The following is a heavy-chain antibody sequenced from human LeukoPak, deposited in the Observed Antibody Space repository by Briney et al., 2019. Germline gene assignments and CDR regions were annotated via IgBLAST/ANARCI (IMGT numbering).Heavy chain of an antibody. J-gene: IGHJ5*02. Sequence: ASVKVSCKASGYTFTSYYMHWVRQAPGQGLEWMGIINPSGGSTSYAQKFQGRVTMTRDTSTSTVYMELSSLRSEDTAVYYCARVGVYYSSGRKKINWFDPWGQGTLVTVSS. V-gene: IGHV1-46*01. CDR1: GYTFTSYY. CDR3: ARVGVYYSSGRKKINWFDP. CDR2: INPSGGST. D-gene: IGHD6-19*01.